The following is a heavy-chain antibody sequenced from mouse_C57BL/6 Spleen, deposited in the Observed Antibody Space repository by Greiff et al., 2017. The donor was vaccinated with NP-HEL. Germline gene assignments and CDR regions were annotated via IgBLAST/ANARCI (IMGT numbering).Heavy chain of an antibody. CDR2: IYPGDGDT. Sequence: QVQLQQSGAELVKPGASVKISCKASGYAFSSYWMNWVKQRPGKGLEWIGQIYPGDGDTNYNGKFKGKATLTADKYSSTAYMQLSSLTSEDSAVDFCARGSSYWYFDVWGTGTTVTVSS. J-gene: IGHJ1*03. CDR1: GYAFSSYW. D-gene: IGHD1-1*01. CDR3: ARGSSYWYFDV. V-gene: IGHV1-80*01.